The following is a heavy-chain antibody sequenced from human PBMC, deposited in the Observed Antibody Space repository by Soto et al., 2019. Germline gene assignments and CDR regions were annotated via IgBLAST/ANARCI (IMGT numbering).Heavy chain of an antibody. D-gene: IGHD3-9*01. V-gene: IGHV4-30-2*01. CDR3: ARDSLTGYYFDY. CDR1: GGSISSGGYS. Sequence: QLQLQESGSGLVKPSQTLSLTCAVSGGSISSGGYSWNWIRQPPGKGLEWIGDTYHSGGTYYNPSLNSRVAISVDKSKTQFALKLRSVTAADTAVYYCARDSLTGYYFDYWGQGMLVTVSS. J-gene: IGHJ4*02. CDR2: TYHSGGT.